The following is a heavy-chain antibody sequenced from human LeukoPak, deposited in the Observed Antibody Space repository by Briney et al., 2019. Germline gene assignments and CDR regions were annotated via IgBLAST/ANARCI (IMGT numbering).Heavy chain of an antibody. CDR1: GGSISSYY. Sequence: SETLSLTCTVSGGSISSYYWSWIRQPPGKGLEWIGYIYYSGSATYNPSLKSRVTISVDTSKNQFSLKMNSVTAADTAVYYCARGQWFRAFWSRGTPVTVSS. J-gene: IGHJ4*02. CDR3: ARGQWFRAF. V-gene: IGHV4-59*12. D-gene: IGHD3-10*01. CDR2: IYYSGSA.